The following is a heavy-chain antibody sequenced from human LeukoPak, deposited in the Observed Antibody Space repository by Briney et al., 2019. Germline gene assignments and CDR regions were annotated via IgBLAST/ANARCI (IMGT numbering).Heavy chain of an antibody. CDR3: ARVTYNGYQHFDC. D-gene: IGHD5-18*01. CDR2: IHHHGTT. Sequence: PSETLPQTCSVSGGPISTNIDSWGCIRLPPGKGLEWPGEIHHHGTTYYKPSLRSRVTMSVDTSKNQFSLRLTSVTAADTAVYYCARVTYNGYQHFDCWGQGNLATVS. J-gene: IGHJ4*02. CDR1: GGPISTNIDS. V-gene: IGHV4-39*07.